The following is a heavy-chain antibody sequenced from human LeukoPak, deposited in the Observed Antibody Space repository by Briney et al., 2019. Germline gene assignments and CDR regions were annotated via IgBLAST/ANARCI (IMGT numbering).Heavy chain of an antibody. V-gene: IGHV4-59*01. D-gene: IGHD2-15*01. CDR1: GGSISSYY. Sequence: PSETLSLTCTVSGGSISSYYWSWIRQPPGKGLEWIGYIYYSGSTNYNPSLKSRVTISVDTSKNQFSLKLSSVTAADTAVYYCARDDCSGGSCYWFDPWGQGTLVTVSS. CDR2: IYYSGST. CDR3: ARDDCSGGSCYWFDP. J-gene: IGHJ5*02.